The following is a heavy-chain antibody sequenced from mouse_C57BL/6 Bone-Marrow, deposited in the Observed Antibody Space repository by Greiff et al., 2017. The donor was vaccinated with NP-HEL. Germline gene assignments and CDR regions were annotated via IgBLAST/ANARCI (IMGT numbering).Heavy chain of an antibody. V-gene: IGHV1-78*01. CDR3: ARHYYGSNSWFAY. CDR2: IYPRDGST. CDR1: GYTFTDHT. J-gene: IGHJ3*01. Sequence: QVQLQQSDAELVKPGASVKISCKASGYTFTDHTIHWMKQRPEQGLEWIGYIYPRDGSTKYNEKFKGKATLTEDKSSSTAYIQLNSLTSEDSAVYFCARHYYGSNSWFAYWGQGTLVTVSA. D-gene: IGHD1-1*01.